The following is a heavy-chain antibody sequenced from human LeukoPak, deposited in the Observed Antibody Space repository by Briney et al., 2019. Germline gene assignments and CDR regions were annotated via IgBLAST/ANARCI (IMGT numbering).Heavy chain of an antibody. CDR2: ISSSSSSI. CDR3: ARVSNAYDYYYMDV. CDR1: GYTFSIYS. Sequence: GGSLRLSCAASGYTFSIYSMNWVRQAPGKGLEWVSYISSSSSSIYYADSVKGRFTISRDNAKNLLYLQMNSLRAEDTAVYYCARVSNAYDYYYMDVWGKGTTVTVSS. D-gene: IGHD2-8*01. V-gene: IGHV3-48*01. J-gene: IGHJ6*03.